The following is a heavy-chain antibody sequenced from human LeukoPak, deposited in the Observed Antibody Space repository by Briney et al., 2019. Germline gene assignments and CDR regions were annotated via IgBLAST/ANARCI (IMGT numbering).Heavy chain of an antibody. J-gene: IGHJ4*02. Sequence: PGGSLRLSCATSGFSFNGAWLSWVRQAPGKGLEWIGRIQHGGTTDYAAPVKGRFTSSRDESKATLYLQMNSLKTEDKAIYYCTPVTHFYLGGQGTLVTVSS. CDR2: IQHGGTT. V-gene: IGHV3-15*01. CDR3: TPVTHFYL. CDR1: GFSFNGAW. D-gene: IGHD2-15*01.